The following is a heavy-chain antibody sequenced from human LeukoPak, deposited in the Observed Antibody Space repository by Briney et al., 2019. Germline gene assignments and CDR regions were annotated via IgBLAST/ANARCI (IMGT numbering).Heavy chain of an antibody. Sequence: GGSLRLSCAASGFTFSSYWMSWVRQAPGKGLEWVANIKQDGSEKYYVDSVKGRFTISRDNAKNSLYLQMNSLRAEDTAVYYCARKVRGYSYHYGMDVWGQGTTVTVSS. J-gene: IGHJ6*02. D-gene: IGHD5-18*01. V-gene: IGHV3-7*01. CDR1: GFTFSSYW. CDR2: IKQDGSEK. CDR3: ARKVRGYSYHYGMDV.